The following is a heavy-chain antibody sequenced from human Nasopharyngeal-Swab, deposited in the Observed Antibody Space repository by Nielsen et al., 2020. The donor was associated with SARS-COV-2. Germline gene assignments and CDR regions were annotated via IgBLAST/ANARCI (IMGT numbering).Heavy chain of an antibody. D-gene: IGHD6-6*01. CDR3: ARRPYSSSSGDYYYGMDV. Sequence: SVKASCKASGGTFSSYAISWVRQAPGQGLEWTGGIIPIFGTANYAQKFQGRVTITADESTSTAYMELSSLRSEDTAVYYCARRPYSSSSGDYYYGMDVWGQGTTVTVSS. V-gene: IGHV1-69*13. CDR1: GGTFSSYA. CDR2: IIPIFGTA. J-gene: IGHJ6*02.